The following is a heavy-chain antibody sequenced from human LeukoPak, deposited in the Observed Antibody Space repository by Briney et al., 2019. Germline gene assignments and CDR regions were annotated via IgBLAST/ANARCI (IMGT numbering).Heavy chain of an antibody. Sequence: SQTLSLTCTVSGGSISSGSYYWSWIRQPAGKGLEWIGRIYTSGSAKYNPSLKSRATISVDTSKNQFSLNLSSVTAADTAVYYCARDWVTITDDAFDIWGQGTMVTVSS. V-gene: IGHV4-61*02. J-gene: IGHJ3*02. CDR1: GGSISSGSYY. CDR3: ARDWVTITDDAFDI. CDR2: IYTSGSA. D-gene: IGHD5-12*01.